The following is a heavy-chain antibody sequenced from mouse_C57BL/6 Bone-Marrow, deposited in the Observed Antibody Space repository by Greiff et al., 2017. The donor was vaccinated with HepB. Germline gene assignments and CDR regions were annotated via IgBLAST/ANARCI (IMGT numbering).Heavy chain of an antibody. V-gene: IGHV1-63*01. Sequence: VKLVESGAELVRPGTSVKMSCKASGYTFTNYWIGWAKQRPGHGLEWIGDIYPGGGYTNYNEKFKGKATLTADKSSSTAYMQFSSLTSEDSAIYYCARCYGSPYYYAMDYWGQGTSVTVAS. D-gene: IGHD1-1*01. CDR3: ARCYGSPYYYAMDY. CDR2: IYPGGGYT. J-gene: IGHJ4*01. CDR1: GYTFTNYW.